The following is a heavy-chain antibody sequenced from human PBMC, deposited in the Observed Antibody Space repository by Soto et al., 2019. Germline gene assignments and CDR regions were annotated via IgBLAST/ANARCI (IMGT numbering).Heavy chain of an antibody. CDR2: IYSGGST. J-gene: IGHJ6*02. CDR3: ARLPTMTHYYYGMDV. D-gene: IGHD2-21*02. CDR1: GFTVSSNY. V-gene: IGHV3-66*01. Sequence: GGSLRLSCAASGFTVSSNYMSWVRQAPGKGLEWVSVIYSGGSTYYADSVKGRFTISRDNSKNTLYLQMNSLRAEDTAVYYCARLPTMTHYYYGMDVWGQGTTVTVSS.